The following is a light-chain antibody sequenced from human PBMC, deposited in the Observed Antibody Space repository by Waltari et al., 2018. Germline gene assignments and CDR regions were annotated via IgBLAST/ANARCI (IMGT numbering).Light chain of an antibody. CDR3: LQYLHTPRT. CDR2: WAS. Sequence: DIVMTQSPDSLAVSLGERATINCKSSQSVLYSSNNKNYLAWYQQKHGQPPKMLIYWASTRESGVPDRFSGSGSGTDFTLTISSLQAEDVASYFCLQYLHTPRTFGQGTKVEIK. J-gene: IGKJ1*01. V-gene: IGKV4-1*01. CDR1: QSVLYSSNNKNY.